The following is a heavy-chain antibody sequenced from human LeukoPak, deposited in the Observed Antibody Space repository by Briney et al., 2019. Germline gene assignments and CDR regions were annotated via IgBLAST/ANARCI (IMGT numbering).Heavy chain of an antibody. CDR3: AQNWGSQNYYMDV. D-gene: IGHD7-27*01. CDR1: GGSISSYY. CDR2: IYYSGST. V-gene: IGHV4-59*12. J-gene: IGHJ6*03. Sequence: TSETLSLTCTVSGGSISSYYWSWIRQPPGKGLEWIGYIYYSGSTNYNPSLKSRVIISVDTSKNQFSLKLSSVTAADTAVYYCAQNWGSQNYYMDVWGKGTTVTVSS.